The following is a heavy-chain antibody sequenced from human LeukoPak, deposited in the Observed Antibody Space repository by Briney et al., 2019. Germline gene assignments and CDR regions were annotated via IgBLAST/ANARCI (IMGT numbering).Heavy chain of an antibody. CDR3: ASLALPIFTVVRGVIIGPLDY. V-gene: IGHV1-69*05. Sequence: GSSVKVSCKASGGTFSSYAISWVRPAPGQGLEWMGGIIPIFGTANYAQKFQGRVTITTDESTSTAYMELSSLRSEDTAVYYCASLALPIFTVVRGVIIGPLDYWGQGTLVTVSS. J-gene: IGHJ4*02. CDR1: GGTFSSYA. D-gene: IGHD3-10*01. CDR2: IIPIFGTA.